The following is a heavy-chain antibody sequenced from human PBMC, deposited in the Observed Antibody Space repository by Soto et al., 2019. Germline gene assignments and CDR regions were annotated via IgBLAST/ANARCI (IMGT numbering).Heavy chain of an antibody. D-gene: IGHD3-16*02. J-gene: IGHJ6*02. Sequence: PGGSLRLSCAASGFTFSSYAMSWVRQAPGKGLEWVSAISGSGGSTYYADSVKGRFTISRDNSKNTLYLQMNSLRAEDTAVYYCAKGRAFGGVIVIYYYYYGMDVWGHGTTVTVS. V-gene: IGHV3-23*01. CDR3: AKGRAFGGVIVIYYYYYGMDV. CDR2: ISGSGGST. CDR1: GFTFSSYA.